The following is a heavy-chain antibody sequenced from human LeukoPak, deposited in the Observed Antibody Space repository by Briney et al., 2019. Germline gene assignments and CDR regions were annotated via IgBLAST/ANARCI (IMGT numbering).Heavy chain of an antibody. J-gene: IGHJ4*02. V-gene: IGHV1-18*01. Sequence: ASVKVSCKASGGTLSRFAISWVRQAPGQGLEWMGWISAYNGNTNYAQKLQGRVTMTTDTSTSTAYMELRSLRSDDTAVYYCARDSRRITLIRGIIIGGFDYWGQGTLVTVSS. CDR1: GGTLSRFA. CDR3: ARDSRRITLIRGIIIGGFDY. CDR2: ISAYNGNT. D-gene: IGHD3-10*01.